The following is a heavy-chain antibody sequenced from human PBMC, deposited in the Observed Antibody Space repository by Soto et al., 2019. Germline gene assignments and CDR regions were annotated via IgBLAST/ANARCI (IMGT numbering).Heavy chain of an antibody. Sequence: GGSLRLSCAASGFTFSDYYMSWIRQAPGKGLEWVSYISSSSSYTNYADSVKGRFTISRDNAKNSLYLQMNSLRAEDTAVYYCARGGGRDYYGSGSPTRFDPWGQGTLVTVSS. CDR1: GFTFSDYY. V-gene: IGHV3-11*06. CDR3: ARGGGRDYYGSGSPTRFDP. J-gene: IGHJ5*02. D-gene: IGHD3-10*01. CDR2: ISSSSSYT.